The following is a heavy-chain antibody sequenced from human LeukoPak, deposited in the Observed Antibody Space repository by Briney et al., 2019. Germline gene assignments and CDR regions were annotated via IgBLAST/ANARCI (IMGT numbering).Heavy chain of an antibody. CDR3: AKEGEWELYFDY. CDR1: GFTFDDYA. Sequence: GGSLRLSCAASGFTFDDYAMHWVRQAPGKGLVWVSRINSDGSSTTYADSVKGRFTISRDNAKNTLYLQMNSLRAEDTAVYYCAKEGEWELYFDYWGQGTLVTVSS. CDR2: INSDGSST. D-gene: IGHD1-26*01. V-gene: IGHV3-74*01. J-gene: IGHJ4*02.